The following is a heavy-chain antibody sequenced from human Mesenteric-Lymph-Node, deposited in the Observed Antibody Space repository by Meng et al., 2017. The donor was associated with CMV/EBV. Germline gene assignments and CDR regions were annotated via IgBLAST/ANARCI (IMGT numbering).Heavy chain of an antibody. V-gene: IGHV3-33*01. CDR3: VRAPDYERYYFDS. J-gene: IGHJ4*02. CDR2: IWYDGSNK. CDR1: GFTFSSYG. D-gene: IGHD3-16*01. Sequence: CAASGFTFSSYGMHWVRQAPGKGLEWVAVIWYDGSNKYYADSVKGRFTISRDNAKNTLYLQMNSLRAEDTAVYYCVRAPDYERYYFDSWGQGTLVTVSS.